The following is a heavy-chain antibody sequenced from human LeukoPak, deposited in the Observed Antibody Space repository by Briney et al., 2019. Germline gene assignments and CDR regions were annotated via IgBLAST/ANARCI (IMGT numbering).Heavy chain of an antibody. CDR1: GFTFSNAW. Sequence: GGSLRLSCAATGFTFSNAWMSWVRQAPGKGLEWVGRIKSKTDGGTTDYAAPVKGRFTISRDDSKNTLYLQMNSLKTEDTAVYYCTTVSYYGPGGMDVWGKGTTVTVTS. V-gene: IGHV3-15*01. J-gene: IGHJ6*04. CDR2: IKSKTDGGTT. D-gene: IGHD1-26*01. CDR3: TTVSYYGPGGMDV.